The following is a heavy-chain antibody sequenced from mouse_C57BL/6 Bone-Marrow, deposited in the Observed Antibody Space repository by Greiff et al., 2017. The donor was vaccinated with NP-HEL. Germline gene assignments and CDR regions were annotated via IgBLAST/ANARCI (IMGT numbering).Heavy chain of an antibody. CDR1: GYTFTDYN. J-gene: IGHJ4*01. Sequence: VQQQQAGPELVKPGASVKIPCKASGYTFTDYNMDWVKQSHGKSLEWIGDINPNNGGTIYNQKFKGKATLTVDKSSSTAYMELRSLTSEDTAVYYCARGWLLLYAMDYWGQGTSVTVSS. CDR3: ARGWLLLYAMDY. V-gene: IGHV1-18*01. CDR2: INPNNGGT. D-gene: IGHD2-3*01.